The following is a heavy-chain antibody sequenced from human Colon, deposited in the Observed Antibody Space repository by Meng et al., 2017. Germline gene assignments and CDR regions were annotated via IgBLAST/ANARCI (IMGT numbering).Heavy chain of an antibody. V-gene: IGHV4-30-2*06. Sequence: QLQLQESGSRLVKPSQTLSLTCAVSGDSVTTTLSAWSWIRQSPGKGLECIGNIYDNGYTYYSPSLRSRGSISVDRSNIQFSLNWNSVTAADTAVYFCARGYRGSTYFAYWGQGILVTVSS. CDR3: ARGYRGSTYFAY. D-gene: IGHD3-16*01. CDR1: GDSVTTTLSA. J-gene: IGHJ4*02. CDR2: IYDNGYT.